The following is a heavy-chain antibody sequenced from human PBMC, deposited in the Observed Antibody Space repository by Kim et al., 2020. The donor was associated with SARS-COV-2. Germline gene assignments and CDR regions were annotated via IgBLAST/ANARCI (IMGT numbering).Heavy chain of an antibody. Sequence: GGSLRLSCAASGFTFSSYSMNWVRQAPGKGLEWVSSISSSSSYIFYADSVKGPFTISRDNAKNSLYLQMNSLRAEDTAVYYCARDDSSTWHPLLNRYYYYYGMDVWGQGTTVTVSS. CDR3: ARDDSSTWHPLLNRYYYYYGMDV. CDR1: GFTFSSYS. CDR2: ISSSSSYI. V-gene: IGHV3-21*04. J-gene: IGHJ6*02. D-gene: IGHD6-13*01.